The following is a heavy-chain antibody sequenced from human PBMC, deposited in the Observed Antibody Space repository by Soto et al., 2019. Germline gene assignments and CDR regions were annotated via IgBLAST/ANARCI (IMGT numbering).Heavy chain of an antibody. CDR1: GGTFSSYA. Sequence: QVQLVQSGAEVKKPGSSVKVSCKASGGTFSSYAISWVRQAPGQGLEWMGGIIPIFGTAIYAQKFQGRVTITADESTSTAYMELRSLRSEDTAVYYCSGGVVVVVAATISYSYYYGMDVWGQGTTVTVSS. V-gene: IGHV1-69*01. J-gene: IGHJ6*02. D-gene: IGHD2-15*01. CDR2: IIPIFGTA. CDR3: SGGVVVVVAATISYSYYYGMDV.